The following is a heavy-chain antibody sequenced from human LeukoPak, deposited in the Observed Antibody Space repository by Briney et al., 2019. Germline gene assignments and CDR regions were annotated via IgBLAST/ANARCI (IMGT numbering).Heavy chain of an antibody. J-gene: IGHJ5*02. CDR1: GFSFSKYA. V-gene: IGHV3-30*02. Sequence: PGGSLRLSCAASGFSFSKYAMHWVRQAPGKGLEWVSFIRYDGNIKNYADSVKGRFTISRDNSKDTLYLQMNSLRAEDTAVYYCTKGDDYGANTRLPKFNWFDPWGQGALVTVSS. CDR2: IRYDGNIK. D-gene: IGHD4-23*01. CDR3: TKGDDYGANTRLPKFNWFDP.